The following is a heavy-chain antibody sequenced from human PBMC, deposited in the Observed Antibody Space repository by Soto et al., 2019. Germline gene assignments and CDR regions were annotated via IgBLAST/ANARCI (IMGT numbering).Heavy chain of an antibody. J-gene: IGHJ4*02. V-gene: IGHV4-39*01. CDR1: GSSISSSSYY. Sequence: TSETLSLTCTVSGSSISSSSYYWGWIRQPPGKGLEWIGSIYYSGSTYYNPSLKSRVTISVDTSKNQFSLKLSSVTAADTAVYYCARRRPNYFDYWGQGTLVTVSS. CDR3: ARRRPNYFDY. CDR2: IYYSGST.